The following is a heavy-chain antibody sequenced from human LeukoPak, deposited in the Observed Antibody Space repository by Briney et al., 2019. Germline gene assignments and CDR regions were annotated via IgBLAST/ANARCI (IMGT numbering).Heavy chain of an antibody. CDR2: ISSSSSYI. J-gene: IGHJ4*02. CDR3: AREDYCGGDCYLFGY. D-gene: IGHD2-21*02. Sequence: PGGSLRLSCAASGFTFSSYSMNWVRQSPGKGLEWFSSISSSSSYIYYADSVKGRFTISRDNAKNSLYLKMNSLRAEDRAGYYCAREDYCGGDCYLFGYWGQGTLVTVSS. V-gene: IGHV3-21*01. CDR1: GFTFSSYS.